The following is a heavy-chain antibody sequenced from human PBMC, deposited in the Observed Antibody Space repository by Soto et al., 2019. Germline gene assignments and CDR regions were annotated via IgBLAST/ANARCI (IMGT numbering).Heavy chain of an antibody. CDR3: APYCSGGRCYLGS. CDR2: IDPRDSET. Sequence: GESLKISCKGSGYSFSTYWIGWVRQMPGKGLEWMGIIDPRDSETTYSPSFQGQVTISVDKSITTAYLQWSSLKASDTAIYYCAPYCSGGRCYLGSWGQGTPVTVSS. V-gene: IGHV5-51*01. CDR1: GYSFSTYW. D-gene: IGHD2-15*01. J-gene: IGHJ4*02.